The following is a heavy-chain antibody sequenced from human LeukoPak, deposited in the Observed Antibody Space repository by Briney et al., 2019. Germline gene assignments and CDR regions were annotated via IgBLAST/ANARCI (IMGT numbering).Heavy chain of an antibody. V-gene: IGHV3-48*02. CDR2: ISSSSSTI. CDR1: GFTFRSYT. J-gene: IGHJ4*02. CDR3: APRGVVIDY. D-gene: IGHD3-3*01. Sequence: GGSLRLSCAASGFTFRSYTMNWVSHAPGKGRECVSYISSSSSTIYYADSVKGRFTISRDNAKNSPYLQMNSLRDEDTAVYYCAPRGVVIDYWGQGTLVTVSS.